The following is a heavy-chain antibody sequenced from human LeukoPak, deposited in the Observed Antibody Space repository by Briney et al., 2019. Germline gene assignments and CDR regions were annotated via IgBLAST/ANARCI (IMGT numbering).Heavy chain of an antibody. J-gene: IGHJ3*02. CDR3: AKSIYYDSSGYYPHHDAFDI. CDR1: GFTFSSYA. V-gene: IGHV3-23*01. CDR2: ISGSGGST. D-gene: IGHD3-22*01. Sequence: GGSLRLSCAASGFTFSSYAMSWVRQAPGKGLGWVAAISGSGGSTYYADSVKGRFTISRDKSKNTLYLQMNSLRAEDTAVYYCAKSIYYDSSGYYPHHDAFDIWGQGTMVTVSS.